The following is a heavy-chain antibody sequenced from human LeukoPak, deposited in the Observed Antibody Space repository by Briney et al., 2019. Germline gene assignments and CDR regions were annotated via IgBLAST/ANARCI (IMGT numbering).Heavy chain of an antibody. CDR1: GVSVSDGRYY. D-gene: IGHD2-2*01. CDR2: KYYSGSA. CDR3: ATPYCSSISCLDVFNM. Sequence: SQTLSLTCNVSGVSVSDGRYYWTWIRQHPGKGLEWIGYKYYSGSAKYNPSLKSRLTTSIDTSKNQFSLQLSSVTAADTATYYCATPYCSSISCLDVFNMWGKGTRVTVSS. V-gene: IGHV4-31*03. J-gene: IGHJ3*02.